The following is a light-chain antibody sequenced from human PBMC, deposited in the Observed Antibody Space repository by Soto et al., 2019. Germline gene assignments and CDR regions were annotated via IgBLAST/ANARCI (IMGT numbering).Light chain of an antibody. V-gene: IGLV1-51*01. CDR1: SSNMGINY. Sequence: QSVLTQPPSMSAAPGQRVTISCSGDSSNMGINYVSWFQQFPGTAPKLLIYDNYYRPSGIPDRFSGSKSGTPATLGITGLQTGDEAYYYCATWNRDMNVVFGGGTKLTVL. J-gene: IGLJ3*02. CDR2: DNY. CDR3: ATWNRDMNVV.